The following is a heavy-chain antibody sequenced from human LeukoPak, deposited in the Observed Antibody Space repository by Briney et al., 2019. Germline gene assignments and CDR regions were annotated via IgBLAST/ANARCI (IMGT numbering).Heavy chain of an antibody. J-gene: IGHJ4*02. Sequence: GGSLRLPCAASGFTFSSYAMHWVRQAPGKGLEWVAVISYDGSNKYYADSVKGRFTISRDNSKNTLYLQMNSLRAEDTAVYYCARDLSSSSGWYYFDYWGQGTLVTVSS. V-gene: IGHV3-30-3*01. CDR1: GFTFSSYA. CDR2: ISYDGSNK. CDR3: ARDLSSSSGWYYFDY. D-gene: IGHD6-19*01.